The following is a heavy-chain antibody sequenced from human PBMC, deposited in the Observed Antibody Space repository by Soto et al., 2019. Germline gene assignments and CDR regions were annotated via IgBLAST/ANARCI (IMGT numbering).Heavy chain of an antibody. V-gene: IGHV3-30*03. Sequence: QVQLVESGGGGVQPGRSLRLSCAASGFTFSSYGMHWVRKAPGNGLEWVAVISKDGNVKYYAEYVKGRFTISRENSKNTLYLQMNSLGAEDTSAYYCTGEGASGYWGQGTLVTVSS. CDR2: ISKDGNVK. J-gene: IGHJ4*02. CDR1: GFTFSSYG. CDR3: TGEGASGY. D-gene: IGHD2-8*02.